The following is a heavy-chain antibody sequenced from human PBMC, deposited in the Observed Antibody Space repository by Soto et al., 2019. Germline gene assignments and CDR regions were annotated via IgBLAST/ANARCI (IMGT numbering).Heavy chain of an antibody. V-gene: IGHV1-69*06. CDR1: GGTFSSYA. Sequence: GASVKVSCKASGGTFSSYAISWVRQAPGQGLEWMGGIIPIFGTANYAQKFQGRVTITADKSTSTAYMELSSLRSEDTAVYYCARDGYYYDSSGPKLPAFDPWGQGTLVTVSS. J-gene: IGHJ5*02. D-gene: IGHD3-22*01. CDR3: ARDGYYYDSSGPKLPAFDP. CDR2: IIPIFGTA.